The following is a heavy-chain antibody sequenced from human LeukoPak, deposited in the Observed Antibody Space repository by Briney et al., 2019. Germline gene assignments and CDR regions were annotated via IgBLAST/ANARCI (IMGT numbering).Heavy chain of an antibody. J-gene: IGHJ1*01. CDR2: INTSTGNP. CDR1: GYTFSNYA. V-gene: IGHV7-4-1*02. Sequence: GASVKVSCKTSGYTFSNYAMNWVQQAPGQGLEWMGWINTSTGNPTYGQGFTGRFVFSLDTPVNTAYLQISSLKAEDTAVYYCARVAGNEYFQHWGQGTLVTVSS. D-gene: IGHD6-19*01. CDR3: ARVAGNEYFQH.